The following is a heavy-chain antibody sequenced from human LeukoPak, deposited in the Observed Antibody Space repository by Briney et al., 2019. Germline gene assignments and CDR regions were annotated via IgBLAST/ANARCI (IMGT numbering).Heavy chain of an antibody. J-gene: IGHJ4*02. Sequence: TGGSLRLSCAASGFSFSSYWMNWVRQAPGKGLEWVANIKQDGSEKYYVDSVKGRFTISRDNAKNSMYLQMNSLRAEDTAVYYCARDRHDYTHYFDYWGQGTLVTVSS. CDR1: GFSFSSYW. CDR2: IKQDGSEK. V-gene: IGHV3-7*01. CDR3: ARDRHDYTHYFDY. D-gene: IGHD4-11*01.